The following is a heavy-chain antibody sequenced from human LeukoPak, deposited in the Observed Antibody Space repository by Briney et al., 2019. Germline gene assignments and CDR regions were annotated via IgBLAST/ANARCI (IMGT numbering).Heavy chain of an antibody. CDR1: GFTFSSYV. V-gene: IGHV3-23*01. J-gene: IGHJ4*02. CDR2: ISGSGGST. CDR3: AAAATLVGATSNPNPDY. Sequence: GGSLRLSCAASGFTFSSYVMSWVRQAPGKGLEWVSSISGSGGSTYYADSVKGRFTISRDNSKNTLYLQMNSLRAEDTAVYYCAAAATLVGATSNPNPDYWGQGTLVTVSS. D-gene: IGHD1-26*01.